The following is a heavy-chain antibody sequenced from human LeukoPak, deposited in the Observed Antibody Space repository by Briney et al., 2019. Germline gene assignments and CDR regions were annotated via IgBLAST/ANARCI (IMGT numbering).Heavy chain of an antibody. CDR1: GFTFSSYA. D-gene: IGHD3-3*01. CDR2: ISYDGSNK. J-gene: IGHJ5*02. V-gene: IGHV3-30*01. CDR3: ARRAQKYDFWSGYFDP. Sequence: GGSLRLSCAASGFTFSSYAMHWVRQAPGKGLEWVAVISYDGSNKYYADSVKGRFTISRDNSKNTLYLQMNSLRAEDTAVYYCARRAQKYDFWSGYFDPWGQGTLVTVSS.